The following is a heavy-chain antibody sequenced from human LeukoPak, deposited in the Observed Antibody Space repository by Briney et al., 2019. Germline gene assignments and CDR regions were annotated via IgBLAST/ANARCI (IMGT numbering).Heavy chain of an antibody. J-gene: IGHJ5*02. V-gene: IGHV1-46*01. CDR2: INPSGGST. CDR3: AKRDCSSTPCFQNWLDP. Sequence: EASVKVSCKASGYTFTSYYMHWVRQAPGQGLEWMGIINPSGGSTGYAQKFQGRVTMSSDTSTSTVYMELSSLRSEDTAVYYCAKRDCSSTPCFQNWLDPWGQGTLVTVSS. CDR1: GYTFTSYY. D-gene: IGHD2-2*01.